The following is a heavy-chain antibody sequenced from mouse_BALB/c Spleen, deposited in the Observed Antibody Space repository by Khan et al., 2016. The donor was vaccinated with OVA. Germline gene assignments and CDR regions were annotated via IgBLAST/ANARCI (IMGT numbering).Heavy chain of an antibody. V-gene: IGHV2-6-1*01. CDR2: IWSDGST. CDR1: GFSLTNYG. J-gene: IGHJ4*01. CDR3: ARQPCYHYKVMDD. Sequence: VQLKQSGPGLVAPSQSLSITCTISGFSLTNYGVHWVRQPPGKGLEWLVVIWSDGSTTYNSALKSRLTISKDNSKSQVFLKMNSLQTDDTAMYVCARQPCYHYKVMDDWGQGTSVTVSS.